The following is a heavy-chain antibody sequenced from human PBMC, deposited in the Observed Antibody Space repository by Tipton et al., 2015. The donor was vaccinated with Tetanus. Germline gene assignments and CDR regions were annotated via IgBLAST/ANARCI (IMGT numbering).Heavy chain of an antibody. V-gene: IGHV4-31*03. Sequence: TLSLTCTVSGGSISSGGYYWSWIRQHPGKGLEWIGYIYYSGSTYYNPSLKSRVTISVDTSKNQFSLKLSSVTAADTAVYYCARDRYYDSLTGYYGVGVDRLYGMDVWGQGTTVTVSS. CDR3: ARDRYYDSLTGYYGVGVDRLYGMDV. CDR2: IYYSGST. D-gene: IGHD3-9*01. J-gene: IGHJ6*02. CDR1: GGSISSGGYY.